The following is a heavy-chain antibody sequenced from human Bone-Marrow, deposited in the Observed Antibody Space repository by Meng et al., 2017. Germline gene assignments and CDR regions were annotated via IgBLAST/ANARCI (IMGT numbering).Heavy chain of an antibody. D-gene: IGHD3-22*01. J-gene: IGHJ5*02. CDR1: GGSISSGTYY. V-gene: IGHV4-31*03. CDR3: ARYVFDSSSLYSNWFDP. Sequence: QVQLQESGPGLVKPSQTLSLTCTGSGGSISSGTYYWGWIRQLPGKGLEWIAYIHYSGSTYYSPSLKSRVTISVDTSKNQLSPKLSSMTAADTAVYYCARYVFDSSSLYSNWFDPWGQGTLVTVSS. CDR2: IHYSGST.